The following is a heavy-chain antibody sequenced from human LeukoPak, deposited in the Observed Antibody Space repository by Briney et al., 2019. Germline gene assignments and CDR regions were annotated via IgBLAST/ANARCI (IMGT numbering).Heavy chain of an antibody. J-gene: IGHJ6*02. CDR2: TNHKGST. Sequence: SETLSLTCAVYGGSFSGYYWNWIRQPPEKGLEWIGETNHKGSTNYNPSLKSRVTISVDTSKNQFSLKVRSVTAADTAVYYCARGPFDYGGNSVVYHYNGMDVWGQGTTVTVSS. CDR3: ARGPFDYGGNSVVYHYNGMDV. CDR1: GGSFSGYY. V-gene: IGHV4-34*01. D-gene: IGHD4-23*01.